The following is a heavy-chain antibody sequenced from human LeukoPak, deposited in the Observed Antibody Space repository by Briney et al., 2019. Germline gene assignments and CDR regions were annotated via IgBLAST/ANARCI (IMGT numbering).Heavy chain of an antibody. J-gene: IGHJ4*02. V-gene: IGHV3-11*04. CDR2: ISSSSSTI. CDR3: ARVTSGLDY. CDR1: GFAFSDYY. Sequence: GGSLRLSCAASGFAFSDYYMNWIRQAPGKGLEWVSYISSSSSTIYYADSVKGRFTISRDNAKNSLYPQMNSLRAEDTAVYYCARVTSGLDYWGQGTLVTVSS.